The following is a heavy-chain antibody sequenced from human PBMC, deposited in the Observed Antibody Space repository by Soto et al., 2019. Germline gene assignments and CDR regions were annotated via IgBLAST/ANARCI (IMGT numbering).Heavy chain of an antibody. CDR1: GFTFSSYA. CDR3: AQVEGARIVGALDAFDI. Sequence: GGSLRLSCAASGFTFSSYAMSWVRQAPGKGLEWVSAMSGSGGSTYYAGSVKGRFTISRDNPKNTLYLQMNSLRAEDMAVYYCAQVEGARIVGALDAFDIWGQGTMVTVSS. CDR2: MSGSGGST. D-gene: IGHD1-26*01. V-gene: IGHV3-23*01. J-gene: IGHJ3*02.